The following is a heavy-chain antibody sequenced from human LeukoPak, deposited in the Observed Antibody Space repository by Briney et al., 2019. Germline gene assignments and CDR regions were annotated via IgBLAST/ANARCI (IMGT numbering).Heavy chain of an antibody. CDR2: IYYSGST. V-gene: IGHV4-59*01. CDR1: GGSISSYY. D-gene: IGHD1-1*01. Sequence: NPSETLSLTCTVSGGSISSYYWSWIRQPPGKGLEWIGYIYYSGSTNYNPSLKSRVTISVDTSKNQFSLKLSSVTAADTAVYYCARVLRGGWNDGPHFDYWGQGTLVTVSS. CDR3: ARVLRGGWNDGPHFDY. J-gene: IGHJ4*02.